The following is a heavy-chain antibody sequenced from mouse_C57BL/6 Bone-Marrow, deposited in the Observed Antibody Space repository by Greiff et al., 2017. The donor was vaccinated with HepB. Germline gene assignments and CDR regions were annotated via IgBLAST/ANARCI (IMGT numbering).Heavy chain of an antibody. CDR1: GFTFSSYG. D-gene: IGHD6-2*01. J-gene: IGHJ2*01. V-gene: IGHV5-6*01. Sequence: EVQLVESGGDLVKPGGSLKLSCAASGFTFSSYGMSWVRQTPDKRLEWVATISSGGSYTYYPDSVKGRFTISRDNAKNTLYLQMSSLKSEDTAMYYCARPLQEQPVALDYWGQGTTLTVSS. CDR2: ISSGGSYT. CDR3: ARPLQEQPVALDY.